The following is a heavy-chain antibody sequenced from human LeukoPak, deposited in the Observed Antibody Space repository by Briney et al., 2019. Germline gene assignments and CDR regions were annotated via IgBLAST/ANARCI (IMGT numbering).Heavy chain of an antibody. Sequence: ASVKVSCKASGGTFSSYAISWVRQAPGQGLEWMGGIIPIFGTANYAQKFQGRVTITTDESTSTAYMELCSLRSEDTAVYYCARALDYYDSSGYSRSYYYYMDVWGKGTTVTVSS. CDR2: IIPIFGTA. J-gene: IGHJ6*03. CDR3: ARALDYYDSSGYSRSYYYYMDV. V-gene: IGHV1-69*05. D-gene: IGHD3-22*01. CDR1: GGTFSSYA.